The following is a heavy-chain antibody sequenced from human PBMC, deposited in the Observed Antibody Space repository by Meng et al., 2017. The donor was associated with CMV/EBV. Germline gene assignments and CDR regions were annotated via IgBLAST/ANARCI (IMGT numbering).Heavy chain of an antibody. J-gene: IGHJ5*02. V-gene: IGHV3-30*04. Sequence: LSLTCAASGFTFSSYAMHWVRQAPGKGLEWVAVISYDGSNKYYADSVKGRFTTSRDNSKNTLYLQMNSLRAEDTAVYYCARERRDISWFDPWGQGTLVTVSS. CDR2: ISYDGSNK. CDR1: GFTFSSYA. CDR3: ARERRDISWFDP. D-gene: IGHD2-15*01.